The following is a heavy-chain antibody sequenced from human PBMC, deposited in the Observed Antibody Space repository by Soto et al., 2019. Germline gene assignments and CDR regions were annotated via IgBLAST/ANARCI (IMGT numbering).Heavy chain of an antibody. D-gene: IGHD5-12*01. CDR3: ARHHGPTTSENWFDH. Sequence: SLKVSCKASGYTFSTYDISWVRQAPGQGLEWMGWISTYSGDTKYAQKFQGRVTMTTDTSTTTAYLELRSLRSDDTAVYYCARHHGPTTSENWFDHWGQGTLVTVSS. V-gene: IGHV1-18*01. CDR2: ISTYSGDT. CDR1: GYTFSTYD. J-gene: IGHJ5*02.